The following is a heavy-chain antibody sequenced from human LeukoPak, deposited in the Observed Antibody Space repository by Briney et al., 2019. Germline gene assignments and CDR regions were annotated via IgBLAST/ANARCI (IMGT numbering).Heavy chain of an antibody. CDR2: INSEGSST. J-gene: IGHJ5*01. Sequence: GRSLRLSCAASGFTLSTYWMHWVRQAPGKGLVWVSRINSEGSSTTYADSVKGRFTISRDNAKNILYLQMNSLRAEDTAVYHCARDPAPQGWFDSWGQGTLVTVSS. CDR3: ARDPAPQGWFDS. CDR1: GFTLSTYW. V-gene: IGHV3-74*01.